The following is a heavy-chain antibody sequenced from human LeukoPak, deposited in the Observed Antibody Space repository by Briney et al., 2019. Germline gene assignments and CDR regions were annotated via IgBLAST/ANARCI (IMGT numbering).Heavy chain of an antibody. V-gene: IGHV3-21*01. D-gene: IGHD1-7*01. CDR2: ISSSSSYI. CDR3: ARDLSWNYASFDY. Sequence: GGSLRLSCAASGFTFSSYSMNWVRQAPGKGLEWVSSISSSSSYIYYADSVKGRFTISRDNAKNSLYLQMNSLRAEDTAVYYCARDLSWNYASFDYWGQGTLVTVSS. J-gene: IGHJ4*02. CDR1: GFTFSSYS.